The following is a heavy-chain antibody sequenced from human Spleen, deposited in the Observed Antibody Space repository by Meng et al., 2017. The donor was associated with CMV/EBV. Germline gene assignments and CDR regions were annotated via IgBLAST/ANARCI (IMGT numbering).Heavy chain of an antibody. V-gene: IGHV4-39*07. D-gene: IGHD2-15*01. CDR1: GGSISRTSHH. CDR3: ARDIRVVEDYYYGMDV. J-gene: IGHJ6*02. Sequence: ESLKISCTVSGGSISRTSHHWGWIRQPPGKGLEWIGSIYNSGNTYYNPSLKSRVTISEDTSKNQFSVKLSSVTAADTAVYYCARDIRVVEDYYYGMDVWGQGTTVTVSS. CDR2: IYNSGNT.